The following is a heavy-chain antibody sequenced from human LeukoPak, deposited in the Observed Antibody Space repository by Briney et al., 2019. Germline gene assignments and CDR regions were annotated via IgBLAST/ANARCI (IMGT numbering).Heavy chain of an antibody. Sequence: GASVKVSCKASGYTFTSYYMHWVRQAPGQGLEWMGIINPSGGSTSYAQKFQGRVTMTRDTSTSTVYMELSSLRSEDTAVYYCARDTGYYDSSGYSGVDYWGQGTLVTVSS. CDR1: GYTFTSYY. CDR3: ARDTGYYDSSGYSGVDY. J-gene: IGHJ4*02. D-gene: IGHD3-22*01. CDR2: INPSGGST. V-gene: IGHV1-46*01.